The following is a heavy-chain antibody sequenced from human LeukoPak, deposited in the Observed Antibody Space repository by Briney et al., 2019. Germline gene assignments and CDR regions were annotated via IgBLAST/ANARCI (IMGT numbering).Heavy chain of an antibody. D-gene: IGHD5-12*01. CDR3: ATRGYSGYDYGFDY. Sequence: SETLSLTCAVYGGSFSSYYWSWIRQPPGKGLEWIGYIYYTGNTNYNPSLRSRATISVDTSKNQFSLKLSSVTAADTAVYYCATRGYSGYDYGFDYWGQGTLVTVSS. J-gene: IGHJ4*02. CDR1: GGSFSSYY. CDR2: IYYTGNT. V-gene: IGHV4-34*11.